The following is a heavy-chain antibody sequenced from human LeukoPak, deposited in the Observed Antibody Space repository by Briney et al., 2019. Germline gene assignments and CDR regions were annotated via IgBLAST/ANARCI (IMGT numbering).Heavy chain of an antibody. CDR1: GGSFSGYY. CDR3: ARAVVYGVEMATIRWYYYYYYMDV. D-gene: IGHD5-24*01. CDR2: INHSGSI. Sequence: PSETLSLTCAVYGGSFSGYYWSWIRQPPGKGLEWIGEINHSGSINYNPSLKSRVTISVDTSKNQFSLKLSSVTAADTAVYYCARAVVYGVEMATIRWYYYYYYMDVWGKGTTVTVSS. J-gene: IGHJ6*03. V-gene: IGHV4-34*01.